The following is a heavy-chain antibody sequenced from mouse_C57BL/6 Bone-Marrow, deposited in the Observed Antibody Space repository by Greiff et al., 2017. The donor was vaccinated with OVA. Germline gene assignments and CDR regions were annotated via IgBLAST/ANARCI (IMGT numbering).Heavy chain of an antibody. CDR2: IYPGDGDT. D-gene: IGHD2-4*01. CDR1: GYAFSSSW. V-gene: IGHV1-82*01. Sequence: VHLVESGPELVKPGASVKISCKASGYAFSSSWMNWVKQRPGKGLEWIGRIYPGDGDTNYNGKFKGKATLTADKSSSTAYMQLSSLTSEDSAVYFCALIYYDYVRWFAYWGQGTLVTVSA. CDR3: ALIYYDYVRWFAY. J-gene: IGHJ3*01.